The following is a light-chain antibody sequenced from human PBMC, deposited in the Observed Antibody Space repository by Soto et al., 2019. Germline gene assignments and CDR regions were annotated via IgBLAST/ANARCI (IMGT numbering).Light chain of an antibody. CDR1: QTISSW. J-gene: IGKJ1*01. CDR3: QNFDSAPQT. CDR2: KAS. Sequence: DIQMTQSPSTLSGSVGDRVTITWRASQTISSWLAWYKQKPGKAPKLLIYKASTLKSGVPSRFRGGGSGAEFTLTISSLKPEDVETYYCQNFDSAPQTFGQGTKVDIK. V-gene: IGKV1-5*03.